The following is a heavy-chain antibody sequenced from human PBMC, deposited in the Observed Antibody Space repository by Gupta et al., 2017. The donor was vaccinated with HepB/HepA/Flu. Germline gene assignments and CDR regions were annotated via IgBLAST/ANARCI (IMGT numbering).Heavy chain of an antibody. CDR1: GFTFSSYA. CDR3: ARDQGYGVTTCVGDY. V-gene: IGHV3-30-3*01. D-gene: IGHD4-17*01. CDR2: ISYDGINK. J-gene: IGHJ4*02. Sequence: QVQLVESGGGVVQPGRSLRLSCAASGFTFSSYALHWVRQAPGKGLEWVAVISYDGINKYYADSMKGRFTISRDNSKNTLYLQMNSLRAEDTAMYYCARDQGYGVTTCVGDYWGQGTLVTVSS.